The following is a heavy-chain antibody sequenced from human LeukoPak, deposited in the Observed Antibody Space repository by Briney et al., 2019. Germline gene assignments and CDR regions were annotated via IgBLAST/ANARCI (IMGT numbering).Heavy chain of an antibody. CDR2: IKSKTDGGTT. V-gene: IGHV3-15*01. J-gene: IGHJ4*02. D-gene: IGHD6-19*01. CDR1: GFTFSNAW. CDR3: TTYSSGWYYFDY. Sequence: GGSLRLSCAASGFTFSNAWMSWVRQAPGKGLEWVGRIKSKTDGGTTEYGTPVKGRFTISRDDSKNTLYLQMNSLKTEDTAVYYCTTYSSGWYYFDYWGQGTLVTVSS.